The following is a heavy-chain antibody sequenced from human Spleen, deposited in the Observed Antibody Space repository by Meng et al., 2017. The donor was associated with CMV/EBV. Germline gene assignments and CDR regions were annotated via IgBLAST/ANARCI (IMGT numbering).Heavy chain of an antibody. CDR3: ARVLSFGELFADY. D-gene: IGHD3-10*01. CDR2: INPNSGGT. V-gene: IGHV1-2*02. CDR1: GYTFTGYY. Sequence: ASVKVSCKASGYTFTGYYMHWVRQAPGQGLEWMGWINPNSGGTNYAQKFQGRVTMTRDTSISTAYMELSRLRSDDTAVYYCARVLSFGELFADYWGQGTVVTVSS. J-gene: IGHJ4*02.